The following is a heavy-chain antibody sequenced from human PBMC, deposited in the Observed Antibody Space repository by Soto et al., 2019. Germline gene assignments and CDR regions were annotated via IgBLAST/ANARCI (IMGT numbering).Heavy chain of an antibody. D-gene: IGHD2-8*01. CDR3: APLYGLGNWFDP. J-gene: IGHJ5*02. CDR2: IYYGGNT. V-gene: IGHV4-61*01. CDR1: GGSTISNNYY. Sequence: PSETLSLTCTVSGGSTISNNYYWSWIRQPPGKGLEYIGQIYYGGNTNYSPSLKSRVTISVDTSKNEFSLRLASVTAADTAVYYCAPLYGLGNWFDPWGQGILVTVSS.